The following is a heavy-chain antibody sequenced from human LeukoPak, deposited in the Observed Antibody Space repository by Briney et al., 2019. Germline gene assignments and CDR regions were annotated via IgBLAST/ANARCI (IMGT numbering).Heavy chain of an antibody. CDR3: ASRSPALDY. Sequence: GRSLRLSCAASGFTFSSYGMHWVRQAPGKGLEWVAVIWYDGSNKYYADSVKGRFTISRDNSKNTLHPQMNSLRVEDTAVYYCASRSPALDYWGQGTLVTVSS. V-gene: IGHV3-33*01. D-gene: IGHD2-2*01. CDR1: GFTFSSYG. CDR2: IWYDGSNK. J-gene: IGHJ4*02.